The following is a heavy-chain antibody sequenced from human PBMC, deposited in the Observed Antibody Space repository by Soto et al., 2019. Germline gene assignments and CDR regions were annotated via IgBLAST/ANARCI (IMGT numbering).Heavy chain of an antibody. CDR3: ARMPRGYRGWGRFHP. Sequence: QVTLKESGPVLVKPTETLTLTCTVSGFSLSNARMGVSWIRQPPGKALEWLAHIFSNDEKSYSTSLKSRLTICKDTCKSHVVLTTDNMDPVDTATYYGARMPRGYRGWGRFHPWGQGTLGTVSS. J-gene: IGHJ5*02. CDR2: IFSNDEK. CDR1: GFSLSNARMG. V-gene: IGHV2-26*01. D-gene: IGHD5-12*01.